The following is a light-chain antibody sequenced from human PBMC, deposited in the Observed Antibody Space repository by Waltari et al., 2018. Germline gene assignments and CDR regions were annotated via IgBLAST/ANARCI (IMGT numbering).Light chain of an antibody. CDR2: RNN. CDR1: TSNLGSNY. Sequence: QSVLTQPPSASETPGQRVIISCSGSTSNLGSNYLYWYQQLPGMAPKLLIYRNNQRASGVPDGFSGCKSGTSASLAISGLRSEDEAVYYCASWDDSHYVFGTGTKVTVL. J-gene: IGLJ1*01. V-gene: IGLV1-47*01. CDR3: ASWDDSHYV.